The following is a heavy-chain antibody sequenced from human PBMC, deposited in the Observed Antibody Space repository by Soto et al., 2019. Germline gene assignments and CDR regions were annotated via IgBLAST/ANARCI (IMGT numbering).Heavy chain of an antibody. CDR1: GYTFNSYD. CDR3: AIANYGTDYYYGMDV. V-gene: IGHV1-8*01. Sequence: ASVKVSCKASGYTFNSYDINWVRQATGKGLEWMGWMNPNSGNTGYAQRFHCRVTMTRKTSISTAYMELSSLRSEDTAVYYCAIANYGTDYYYGMDVCGQGTTVTVSS. D-gene: IGHD4-17*01. CDR2: MNPNSGNT. J-gene: IGHJ6*02.